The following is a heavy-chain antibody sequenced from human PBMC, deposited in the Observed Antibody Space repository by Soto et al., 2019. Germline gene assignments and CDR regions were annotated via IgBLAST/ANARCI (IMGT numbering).Heavy chain of an antibody. Sequence: SETLSLTCTVSGDSIIHYYWSWIRQPPGKGLEWIGYIYETGSTNYNPSLKSRVTISVDTSKNQFSLKLSSVTAADTAVYYCATEILRAAGGRTFRGFDIWGQGTMVTVSS. CDR1: GDSIIHYY. J-gene: IGHJ3*02. CDR2: IYETGST. CDR3: ATEILRAAGGRTFRGFDI. D-gene: IGHD6-13*01. V-gene: IGHV4-59*08.